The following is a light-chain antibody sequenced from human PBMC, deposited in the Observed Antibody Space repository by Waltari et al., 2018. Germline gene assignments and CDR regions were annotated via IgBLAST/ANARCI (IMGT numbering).Light chain of an antibody. Sequence: QSALTQPASVSGSPGQSITISCTGTSSDVGKYNLVSWYQQHHGQAPELMMYEGSQRPSWVSDRFSGSKSGNTASLTSAGLQAEDEADYYCFSYAGRATGVFGGGTKLTVL. CDR2: EGS. J-gene: IGLJ2*01. CDR1: SSDVGKYNL. V-gene: IGLV2-23*01. CDR3: FSYAGRATGV.